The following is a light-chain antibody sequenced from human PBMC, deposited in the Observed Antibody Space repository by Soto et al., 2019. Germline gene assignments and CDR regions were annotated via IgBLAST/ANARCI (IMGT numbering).Light chain of an antibody. CDR3: QQIDSFPYS. J-gene: IGKJ2*03. V-gene: IGKV1-12*01. Sequence: DIHMTQSPPYLSASVGDRVTITCRASQDSNDWLAWYQQKPGKAPKLLIYGSSSLESGVPPRFSGSGSETNVTLTISSLQPEDSATYYCQQIDSFPYSFGQGTNLDIK. CDR1: QDSNDW. CDR2: GSS.